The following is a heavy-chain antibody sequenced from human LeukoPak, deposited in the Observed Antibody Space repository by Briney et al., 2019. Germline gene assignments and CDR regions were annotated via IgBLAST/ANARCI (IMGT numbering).Heavy chain of an antibody. CDR1: GGTFSSYA. J-gene: IGHJ5*02. D-gene: IGHD1-7*01. CDR3: ARDNYAGANWFDP. Sequence: SVKVSCKASGGTFSSYAISWVRQAPGQGLEWMGGIIPIFGIANYAQKFQGRVTITTDESTSTAHMELSSLRSEDTAVYYCARDNYAGANWFDPWGQGTLVTVSS. CDR2: IIPIFGIA. V-gene: IGHV1-69*05.